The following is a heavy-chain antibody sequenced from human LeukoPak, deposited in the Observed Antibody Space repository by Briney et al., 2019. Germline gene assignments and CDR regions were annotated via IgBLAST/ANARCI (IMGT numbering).Heavy chain of an antibody. CDR1: GGSLSSYY. V-gene: IGHV4-59*08. Sequence: SETLSLTCTVSGGSLSSYYWSWSRQPPGQGLEWIGYIYYTGSTNYNPTPKSRVTISVDPSKNQFSLQLSSVTAADTAVYYCARFPHYGDYGMDVWGQETTVTVSS. CDR3: ARFPHYGDYGMDV. D-gene: IGHD4-17*01. CDR2: IYYTGST. J-gene: IGHJ6*02.